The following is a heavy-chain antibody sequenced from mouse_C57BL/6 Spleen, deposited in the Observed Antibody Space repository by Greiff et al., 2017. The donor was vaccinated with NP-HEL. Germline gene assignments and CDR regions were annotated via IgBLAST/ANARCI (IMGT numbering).Heavy chain of an antibody. CDR3: ARASYYSNYGAY. CDR1: GYSITSGYY. Sequence: EVQLVESGPGLVKPSQSLSLTCSVTGYSITSGYYWNWIRQFPGNKLEWMGYISYDGSNNYNPSLKNRISITRDTSKNQFFLKLNSVTTEDTATYYCARASYYSNYGAYWGQGTLVTVSA. V-gene: IGHV3-6*01. CDR2: ISYDGSN. J-gene: IGHJ3*01. D-gene: IGHD2-5*01.